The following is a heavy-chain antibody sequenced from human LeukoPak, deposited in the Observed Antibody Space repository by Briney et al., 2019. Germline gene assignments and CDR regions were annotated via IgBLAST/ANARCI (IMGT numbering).Heavy chain of an antibody. D-gene: IGHD4-23*01. Sequence: PSETLSLTCTVSGGSISSYYWSWIRQPAGKGLEWIGRIYTSGSTNYNPSLKSRVTMSVDTSKNQFSLKLSSVTAADTAVYYCARDIYGGNSQYNWFDPLGQGTLVTVSS. J-gene: IGHJ5*02. V-gene: IGHV4-4*07. CDR2: IYTSGST. CDR3: ARDIYGGNSQYNWFDP. CDR1: GGSISSYY.